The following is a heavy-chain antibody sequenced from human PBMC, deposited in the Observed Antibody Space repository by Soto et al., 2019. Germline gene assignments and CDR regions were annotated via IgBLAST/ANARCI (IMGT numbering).Heavy chain of an antibody. D-gene: IGHD3-10*01. V-gene: IGHV3-11*05. CDR1: GFTFSDYY. J-gene: IGHJ4*02. CDR3: ASYQGSGRSLGY. Sequence: QVQLVESGGGLVKPGGSLRLSCAASGFTFSDYYMSWIREATGKGLEWVSYISSSSSYTNYADSVKGRFTISRDNAKNSLYLQMNSLRAEDTAVCYSASYQGSGRSLGYWGQRPLVTVSS. CDR2: ISSSSSYT.